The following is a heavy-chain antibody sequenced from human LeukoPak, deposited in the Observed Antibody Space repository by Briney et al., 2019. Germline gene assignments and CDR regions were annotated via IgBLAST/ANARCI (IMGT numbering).Heavy chain of an antibody. CDR2: IYSGGTT. CDR3: ARALLVRNGYNYSPNYFDY. CDR1: GLTVNSNY. J-gene: IGHJ4*02. D-gene: IGHD5-24*01. Sequence: TGGSLRLSCAASGLTVNSNYMNWVRQAPGKGLQWVSVIYSGGTTYYADSAKGRFTISRDNSKNTLYLQVNSLRAEDTAVYYCARALLVRNGYNYSPNYFDYWGQGTLVTVSS. V-gene: IGHV3-53*01.